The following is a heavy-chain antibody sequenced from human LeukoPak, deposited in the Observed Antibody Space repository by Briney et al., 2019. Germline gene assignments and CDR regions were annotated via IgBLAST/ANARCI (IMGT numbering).Heavy chain of an antibody. CDR3: ARESSPALYSSGRRGFDY. Sequence: GGSLRLSCAASGFTFSSYAMTWVRQAPGKGLEWVAVISYDGSNKYYADSVKGRFTIFRDNSKNTLYLQKNSLRTQDTAVYYCARESSPALYSSGRRGFDYWGQGTLVTVSS. CDR1: GFTFSSYA. V-gene: IGHV3-30-3*01. CDR2: ISYDGSNK. D-gene: IGHD6-19*01. J-gene: IGHJ4*02.